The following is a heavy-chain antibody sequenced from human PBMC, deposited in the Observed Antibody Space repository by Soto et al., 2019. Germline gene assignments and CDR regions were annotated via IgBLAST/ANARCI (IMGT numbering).Heavy chain of an antibody. V-gene: IGHV3-13*01. D-gene: IGHD3-10*01. CDR3: VRGAYFDPGNYFVRGFDY. Sequence: EVLLVESGGGLVQPGGSLRLSCAASGFTFKTYDMVWVRQVAGKSPEWVATIGTSGDTHYPDSVRGRFTISRENAKNSVFLQMNSLTVADMAVYYCVRGAYFDPGNYFVRGFDYWGQGTLVSVSS. J-gene: IGHJ4*02. CDR2: IGTSGDT. CDR1: GFTFKTYD.